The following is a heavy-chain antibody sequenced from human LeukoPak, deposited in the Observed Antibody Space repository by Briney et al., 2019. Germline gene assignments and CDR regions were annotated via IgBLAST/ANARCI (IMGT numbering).Heavy chain of an antibody. D-gene: IGHD6-13*01. CDR3: AADDQQQLG. CDR2: IVIGSGDT. Sequence: TSVRVSCKASGFTFSNSAVQWVRQARGQRLEWIGWIVIGSGDTNYAQRFQERVTITRDKSTSTAYMGLISLRSEDTAVYYCAADDQQQLGWGQGTLVTVSS. V-gene: IGHV1-58*01. CDR1: GFTFSNSA. J-gene: IGHJ4*02.